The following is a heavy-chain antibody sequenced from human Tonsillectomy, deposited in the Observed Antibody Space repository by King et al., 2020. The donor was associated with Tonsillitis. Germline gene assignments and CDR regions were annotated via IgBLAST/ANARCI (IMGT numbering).Heavy chain of an antibody. J-gene: IGHJ6*03. CDR1: GYSFTSYW. V-gene: IGHV5-51*01. CDR3: AREDGEEEEEEEREG. CDR2: IYPGDSDT. Sequence: VQLVESGAEVKKPGESLKISCKGSGYSFTSYWIGWVRQMPGKGLEWMVIIYPGDSDTRYSPSFQVQVTISADKSISTAYLQWSSLKADDNAMDDWAREDGEEEEEEEREGGGKGT. D-gene: IGHD4-17*01.